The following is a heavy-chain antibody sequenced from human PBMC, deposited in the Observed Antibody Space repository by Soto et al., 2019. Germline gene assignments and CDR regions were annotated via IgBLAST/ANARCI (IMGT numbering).Heavy chain of an antibody. CDR2: IYYSGST. CDR3: ARIHYCSSTSCPPRSYYYYMDV. J-gene: IGHJ6*03. D-gene: IGHD2-2*01. CDR1: GGSISSYY. Sequence: ETLSLTCTVSGGSISSYYWSWIRQPPGKGLEWIGYIYYSGSTNYNPSLKSRVTISVDTSKNQFSLKLSSVTAADTAVYYCARIHYCSSTSCPPRSYYYYMDVWGKGTTVTVSS. V-gene: IGHV4-59*08.